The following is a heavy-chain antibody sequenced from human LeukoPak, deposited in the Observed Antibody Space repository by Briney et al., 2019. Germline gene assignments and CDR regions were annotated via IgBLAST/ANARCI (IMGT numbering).Heavy chain of an antibody. CDR3: ARREIAAAFDI. CDR1: GGSISSSSYY. J-gene: IGHJ3*02. V-gene: IGHV4-39*01. CDR2: IYYSGST. Sequence: PSETLSLTCTVSGGSISSSSYYWGWIRQPPGKGLEWIGSIYYSGSTYYNPSLKSRVTISVDTSKNQFSLKLSSVTAADTAVYYCARREIAAAFDIWGQGTMVTVSS. D-gene: IGHD6-13*01.